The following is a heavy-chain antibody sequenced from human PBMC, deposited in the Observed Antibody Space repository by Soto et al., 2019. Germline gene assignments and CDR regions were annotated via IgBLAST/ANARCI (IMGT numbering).Heavy chain of an antibody. D-gene: IGHD6-19*01. J-gene: IGHJ4*01. CDR1: GYSISGGSY. CDR2: IYHGGTT. Sequence: PSATLSLTCTVSGYSISGGSYWAWIRHPPWKGPEWIASIYHGGTTFYNPSLKSRITISVDTSNNQFSLKLTSVTAADTAVYYCARVHVMVVAGSTFDYWGHGTLVTVSS. CDR3: ARVHVMVVAGSTFDY. V-gene: IGHV4-38-2*02.